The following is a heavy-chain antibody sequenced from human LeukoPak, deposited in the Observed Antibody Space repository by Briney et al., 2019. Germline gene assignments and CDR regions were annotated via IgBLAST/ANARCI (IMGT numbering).Heavy chain of an antibody. CDR2: ISGSGGST. CDR1: GFTFSSYA. D-gene: IGHD3-10*01. V-gene: IGHV3-23*01. J-gene: IGHJ4*02. Sequence: GGSLRLSCAASGFTFSSYAMSWVRQAPGKGLEWVSAISGSGGSTYYADSVKGRFTISRDNSKNTLYLQMNSLRAVDTAVYYCAKDIGITMVRGVIQAFDYWGQGTLVTVSS. CDR3: AKDIGITMVRGVIQAFDY.